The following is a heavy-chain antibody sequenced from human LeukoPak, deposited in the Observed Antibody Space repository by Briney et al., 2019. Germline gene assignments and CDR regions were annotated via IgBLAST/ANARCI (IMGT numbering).Heavy chain of an antibody. Sequence: SETLSLTCTVSGYSLRSGYHWAWFRQPPGKGLEWIGSVSQSGSTYDNPSLKSRVTMSMDTSKNQFSVKMRAVTAADTAVYYCARSELNDYSRFWGQGILVAVSS. D-gene: IGHD4-11*01. CDR3: ARSELNDYSRF. V-gene: IGHV4-38-2*02. J-gene: IGHJ4*02. CDR2: VSQSGST. CDR1: GYSLRSGYH.